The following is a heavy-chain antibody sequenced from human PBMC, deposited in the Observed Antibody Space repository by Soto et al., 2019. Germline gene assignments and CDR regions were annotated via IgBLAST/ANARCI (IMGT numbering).Heavy chain of an antibody. CDR3: ARAMTTVTTIDY. V-gene: IGHV4-30-4*01. CDR1: GGSISSGDYY. Sequence: PSETLSLTCSVSGGSISSGDYYWNWIRQPPGKGLEWIGHIYYSGSTYYNSSLKSRVTISLDTSKNQFSLKLSSVTAADTAVYYCARAMTTVTTIDYWGQGTLVTVSS. CDR2: IYYSGST. J-gene: IGHJ4*02. D-gene: IGHD4-17*01.